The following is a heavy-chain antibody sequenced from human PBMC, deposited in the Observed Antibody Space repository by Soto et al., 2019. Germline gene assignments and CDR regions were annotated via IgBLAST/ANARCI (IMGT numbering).Heavy chain of an antibody. CDR3: AGDPGGIVVVQPTWFDP. J-gene: IGHJ5*02. D-gene: IGHD3-22*01. CDR2: IIPIFGTA. V-gene: IGHV1-69*01. Sequence: QVQLVQSGAEVKKPGSSVKVSCKASGGTFSSYAISWVRQAPGQGLEWMGGIIPIFGTANYAQKFQGRVTITADESTSAAYMELCSLRPEDTAVYYCAGDPGGIVVVQPTWFDPWGQGTLVTVSS. CDR1: GGTFSSYA.